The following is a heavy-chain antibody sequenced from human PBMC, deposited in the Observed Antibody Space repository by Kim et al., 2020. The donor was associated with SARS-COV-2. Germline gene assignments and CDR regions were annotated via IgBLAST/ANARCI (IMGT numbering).Heavy chain of an antibody. V-gene: IGHV4-59*01. Sequence: SRVTISVDTSKNQFSLKLSSVTAADTAVYYCARDDRYCTGGSCYPGAFDIWGQGTMVTVSS. D-gene: IGHD2-15*01. CDR3: ARDDRYCTGGSCYPGAFDI. J-gene: IGHJ3*02.